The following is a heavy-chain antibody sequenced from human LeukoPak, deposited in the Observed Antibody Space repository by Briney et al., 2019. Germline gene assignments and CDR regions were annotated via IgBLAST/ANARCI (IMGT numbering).Heavy chain of an antibody. V-gene: IGHV5-51*01. Sequence: GESLKISCKGSGYSFTSYWIGWVRQMPGKGLEWMGIIYPGDSDTRYSPSFQGQVTISADKSISTAYLQWSSLKASGTAMYYCARHRGRADDAFDIWGQGTMVTVSS. CDR2: IYPGDSDT. D-gene: IGHD1-26*01. CDR1: GYSFTSYW. J-gene: IGHJ3*02. CDR3: ARHRGRADDAFDI.